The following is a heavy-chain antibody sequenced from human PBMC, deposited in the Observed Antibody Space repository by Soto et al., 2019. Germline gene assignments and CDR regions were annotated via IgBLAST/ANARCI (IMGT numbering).Heavy chain of an antibody. D-gene: IGHD3-3*01. CDR1: GYTFTSYA. V-gene: IGHV1-3*01. J-gene: IGHJ6*02. CDR3: ARGTIVVIFGVALDV. CDR2: INAGKGNT. Sequence: GASVKVSCKASGYTFTSYAMPWVRQAPGQRPEWMGWINAGKGNTESSQKCQGRVTITRDTSASTAYMELSSLRSEDTAVYYCARGTIVVIFGVALDVWGQGTTLTVSS.